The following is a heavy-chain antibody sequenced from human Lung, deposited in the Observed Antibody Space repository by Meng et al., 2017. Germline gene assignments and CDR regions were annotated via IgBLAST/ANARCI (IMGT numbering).Heavy chain of an antibody. J-gene: IGHJ4*02. V-gene: IGHV4-34*01. CDR1: GGSFSEYY. Sequence: QGQLQQWGSGLLKPSETLSLTCVVSGGSFSEYYWSWIRLPPGKGLEWIGEINHSGSTNYNPSLESRATISVDTSQNNLSLKLSSVTAADSAVYYCARGPTTMAHDFDYWGQGTLVTVSS. CDR3: ARGPTTMAHDFDY. D-gene: IGHD4-11*01. CDR2: INHSGST.